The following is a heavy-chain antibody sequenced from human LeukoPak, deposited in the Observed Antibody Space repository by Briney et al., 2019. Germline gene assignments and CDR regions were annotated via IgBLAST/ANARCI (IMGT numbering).Heavy chain of an antibody. CDR3: ARPGIAVAGEFFDY. V-gene: IGHV3-21*01. CDR2: IRSSSSYI. J-gene: IGHJ4*02. CDR1: GFTFSSYS. Sequence: AGGPLRLSCAASGFTFSSYSMNWVRQAPGKGLEWVSFIRSSSSYIYYVDSVKGRFTISRDNAKNSLYLQMNSLRAEDTAVYYCARPGIAVAGEFFDYWGQGTLVTVSS. D-gene: IGHD6-19*01.